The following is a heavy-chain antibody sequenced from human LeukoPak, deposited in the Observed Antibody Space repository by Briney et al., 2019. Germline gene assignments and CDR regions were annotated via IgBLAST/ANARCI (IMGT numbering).Heavy chain of an antibody. V-gene: IGHV3-48*02. Sequence: GGSLRLSCAASGFNFSNYSMNWVRQAPGKGLEWVSYISSSGRTILHADSVKGRFTISRDNAKNSLYLQMNSLRDEDTAVYYCARFRSVLWDFDYWGQGALVTVSS. D-gene: IGHD4/OR15-4a*01. CDR1: GFNFSNYS. CDR3: ARFRSVLWDFDY. CDR2: ISSSGRTI. J-gene: IGHJ4*02.